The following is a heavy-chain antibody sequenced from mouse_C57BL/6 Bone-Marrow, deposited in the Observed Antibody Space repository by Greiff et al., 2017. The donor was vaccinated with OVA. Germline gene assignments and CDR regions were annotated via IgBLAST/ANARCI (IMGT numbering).Heavy chain of an antibody. D-gene: IGHD2-1*01. CDR1: GYAFSSSW. CDR2: IYPGDGDT. CDR3: ARTGDGNYWYFDV. J-gene: IGHJ1*03. Sequence: QVQLKESGPELVKPGASVKISCKASGYAFSSSWMNWVKQRPGKGLEWIGRIYPGDGDTNYNGKFKGKATLTADKSSSTAYMHLSSLTSEDSAVYFCARTGDGNYWYFDVWGTGTTVTVSS. V-gene: IGHV1-82*01.